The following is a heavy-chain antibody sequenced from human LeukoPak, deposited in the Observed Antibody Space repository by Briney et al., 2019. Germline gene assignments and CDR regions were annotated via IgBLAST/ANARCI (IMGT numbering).Heavy chain of an antibody. CDR2: IVVGSGNT. V-gene: IGHV1-58*01. D-gene: IGHD1-26*01. Sequence: SVKVSCKASGFTFTSSAVQWVRQARGQRLEWIGWIVVGSGNTNYAQKFQERVTITRDMSTSTAYMELSSLRSEDTAVYYCAAGPRYSGSYYPFDYWGQGTLVTVSS. CDR3: AAGPRYSGSYYPFDY. J-gene: IGHJ4*02. CDR1: GFTFTSSA.